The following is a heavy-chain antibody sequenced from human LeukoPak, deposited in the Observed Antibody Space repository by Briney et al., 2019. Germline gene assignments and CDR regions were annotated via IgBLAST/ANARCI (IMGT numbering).Heavy chain of an antibody. CDR3: AREVSVTLYYYYYYMDV. Sequence: SVKVSCKASGGTFSSYAISWVRQAPGQGLEWMGRISPIFGTANYAQKFQGRVTITTDESTSTAYMELSSLRSEDTAVYYCAREVSVTLYYYYYYMDVWGKGTTVTVSS. J-gene: IGHJ6*03. CDR1: GGTFSSYA. CDR2: ISPIFGTA. V-gene: IGHV1-69*05. D-gene: IGHD4-11*01.